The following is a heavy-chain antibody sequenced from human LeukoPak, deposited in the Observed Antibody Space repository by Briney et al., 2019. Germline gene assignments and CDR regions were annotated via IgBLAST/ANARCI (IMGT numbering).Heavy chain of an antibody. CDR3: ARSMGDGSRDAFDI. V-gene: IGHV4-30-4*08. D-gene: IGHD3-10*01. J-gene: IGHJ3*02. Sequence: SQTLSLTCTVSGGSISSGDYYWSWIRQPPGKGLEWIGYIYYSGSTYYNPSLKSRVTISVDTSKNQSSLKLSSVTAADTAVYYCARSMGDGSRDAFDIWGQGTMVTVSS. CDR1: GGSISSGDYY. CDR2: IYYSGST.